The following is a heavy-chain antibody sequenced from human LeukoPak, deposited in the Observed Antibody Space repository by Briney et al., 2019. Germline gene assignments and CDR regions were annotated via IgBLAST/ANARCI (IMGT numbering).Heavy chain of an antibody. J-gene: IGHJ5*02. V-gene: IGHV3-23*01. D-gene: IGHD2-15*01. Sequence: GGSLRLSCAVSGITLSNYGMSWVRQAPGKGLEWVAGISDSGGRTNYADSVKGRFTISRDNPKNTLYLQMNSLRAEDTAVYFCATSGYSGYDHPSWGQGTLVTVSS. CDR1: GITLSNYG. CDR3: ATSGYSGYDHPS. CDR2: ISDSGGRT.